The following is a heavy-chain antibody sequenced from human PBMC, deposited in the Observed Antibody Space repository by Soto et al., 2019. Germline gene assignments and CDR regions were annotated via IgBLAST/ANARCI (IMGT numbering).Heavy chain of an antibody. V-gene: IGHV1-3*01. J-gene: IGHJ4*02. CDR3: ARGKRYFDLLSSFDY. CDR1: GYTFSNYA. CDR2: INSGNGDT. Sequence: ASVKVSCKASGYTFSNYAIQWVRQAPGQRLEWLAWINSGNGDTKYSQDFQGRVTITRDTSASTAYMELSSLGSEDTAVYYCARGKRYFDLLSSFDYWGQGTLVTVPQ. D-gene: IGHD3-9*01.